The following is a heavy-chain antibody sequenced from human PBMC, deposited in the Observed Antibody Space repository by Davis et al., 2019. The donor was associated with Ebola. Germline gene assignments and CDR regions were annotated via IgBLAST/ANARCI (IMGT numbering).Heavy chain of an antibody. V-gene: IGHV4-59*01. CDR1: GGSISSYY. CDR2: IYYSGST. CDR3: ARATFWSGYYYIDY. J-gene: IGHJ4*02. Sequence: GSLRLSCTVPGGSISSYYWSWVRQPPGKGLEWIGYIYYSGSTNYNPSLKSRVTISVDTSKNQFSLKLSSVTAADTAVYYCARATFWSGYYYIDYWGQGTLVTVSS. D-gene: IGHD3-3*01.